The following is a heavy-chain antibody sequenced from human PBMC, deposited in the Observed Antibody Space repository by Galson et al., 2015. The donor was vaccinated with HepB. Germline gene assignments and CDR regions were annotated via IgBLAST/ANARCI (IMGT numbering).Heavy chain of an antibody. CDR3: ARAALGWFDP. J-gene: IGHJ5*02. CDR1: GFTFSDYC. V-gene: IGHV3-11*01. D-gene: IGHD6-25*01. Sequence: SLRLSCAASGFTFSDYCMSWIRQAPGKGLEWVSNICIGYSIIKYADPVKGRFTISRDNVKNSLYLQMNILRAEDTAVYYCARAALGWFDPWGQGTLVTVSS. CDR2: ICIGYSII.